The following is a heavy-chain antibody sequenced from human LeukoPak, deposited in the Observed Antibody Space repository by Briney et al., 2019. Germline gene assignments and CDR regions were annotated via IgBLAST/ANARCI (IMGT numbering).Heavy chain of an antibody. V-gene: IGHV3-74*01. D-gene: IGHD4-11*01. CDR3: AKDGGYSNYECMDY. CDR2: INTDGSST. CDR1: GFTFTTYW. Sequence: AGGSLRLSCAASGFTFTTYWMHWVRQAPGKGLVWVSRINTDGSSTSYADSVKGRFTISRDNAKNTLYLQMNSLRAEDTAVYYCAKDGGYSNYECMDYWGQGTLVTVSS. J-gene: IGHJ4*02.